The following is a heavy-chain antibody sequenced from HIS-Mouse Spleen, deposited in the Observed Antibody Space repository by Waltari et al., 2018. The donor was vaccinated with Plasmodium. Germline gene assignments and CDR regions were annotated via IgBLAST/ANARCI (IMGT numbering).Heavy chain of an antibody. V-gene: IGHV3-33*06. CDR3: AKGAGAPGYFDL. J-gene: IGHJ2*01. CDR2: IWYDGSNK. CDR1: GFTFSSYG. Sequence: QVQLVESGGGVVQPGRSLRLSCAASGFTFSSYGRNWVRQAPGKGLEWVAVIWYDGSNKYYADSVKGRFTISRDNSKNTLYLQMNSLRAEDTAVYYCAKGAGAPGYFDLWGRGTLVTVSS.